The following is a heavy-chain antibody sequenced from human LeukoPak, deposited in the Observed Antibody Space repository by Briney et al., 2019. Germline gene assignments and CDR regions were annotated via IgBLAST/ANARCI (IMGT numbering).Heavy chain of an antibody. V-gene: IGHV6-1*01. Sequence: SQTLSLTCAISWDIVSSNSAAWNWIRQSPSRGLEWLCRTYYRSKWYNDYAVSVKSRITINPDTSKNQFSLQLNSVTPEDTAVYYCARVYCSGGSCYLFDYWGQGTLVTVSS. CDR1: WDIVSSNSAA. CDR2: TYYRSKWYN. CDR3: ARVYCSGGSCYLFDY. J-gene: IGHJ4*02. D-gene: IGHD2-15*01.